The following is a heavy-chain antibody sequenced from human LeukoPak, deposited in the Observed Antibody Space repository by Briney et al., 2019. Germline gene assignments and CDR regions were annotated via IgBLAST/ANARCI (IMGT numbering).Heavy chain of an antibody. V-gene: IGHV1-69*13. D-gene: IGHD6-13*01. Sequence: SVKVSCKASGGTFSSYAISWVQQAPGQGLEWMGGIIPIFSTTNYAQKFQGRVTITADESTSTAYKELSSLRSEDTAVYYCISWAAAGTGYWGQGTLVTVSS. CDR1: GGTFSSYA. CDR3: ISWAAAGTGY. CDR2: IIPIFSTT. J-gene: IGHJ4*02.